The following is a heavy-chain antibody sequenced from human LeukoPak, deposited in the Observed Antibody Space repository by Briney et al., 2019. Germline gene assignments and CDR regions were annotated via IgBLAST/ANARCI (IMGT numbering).Heavy chain of an antibody. J-gene: IGHJ4*02. Sequence: GESLKISCKGSGYTFTGYYMHWVRQAPGQGLEWMGWINPNSGGTNYAQKFQGRVTMTRDTSISTAYMELSRLRSDDTAVYYCARAGYGDPPDYWGQGTLVTVSS. V-gene: IGHV1-2*02. CDR2: INPNSGGT. D-gene: IGHD4-17*01. CDR1: GYTFTGYY. CDR3: ARAGYGDPPDY.